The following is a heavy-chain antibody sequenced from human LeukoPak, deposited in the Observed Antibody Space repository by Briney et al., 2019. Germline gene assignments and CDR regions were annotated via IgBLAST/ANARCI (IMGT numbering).Heavy chain of an antibody. CDR1: GGSISSYY. J-gene: IGHJ3*02. CDR2: IYYSGST. V-gene: IGHV4-59*08. Sequence: PSETLSLTCTVSGGSISSYYWSWIRQPPGKGLEWIGYIYYSGSTNYNPSLKSRVTISVDTSKNQFSLKLSSVTAADTAVYYCARQGDSSGVDAFDIWAQGTMVTVSS. D-gene: IGHD3-22*01. CDR3: ARQGDSSGVDAFDI.